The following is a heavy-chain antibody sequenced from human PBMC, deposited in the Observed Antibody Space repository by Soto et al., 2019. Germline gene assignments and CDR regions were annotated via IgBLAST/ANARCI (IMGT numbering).Heavy chain of an antibody. CDR3: ARTSGWYPEHYFDF. CDR2: ICWDDDK. J-gene: IGHJ4*02. D-gene: IGHD6-19*01. Sequence: SGPTLVNPTQTLTLTCTFSGFSLASSGMCVSWIRQPPGEALERLAFICWDDDKYYSTSLKTRLTISKDTSKNQVVLTMTNVDPVDTATYYCARTSGWYPEHYFDFWGQGTLVTVSS. V-gene: IGHV2-70*01. CDR1: GFSLASSGMC.